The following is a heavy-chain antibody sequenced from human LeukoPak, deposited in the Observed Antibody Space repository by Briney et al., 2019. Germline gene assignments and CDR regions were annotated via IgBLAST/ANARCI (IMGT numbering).Heavy chain of an antibody. Sequence: GGSLRLSCAASGFTFSNYWMGWVRQAPGKGLEWVSKTKPDGSSDYYADSVRSRFTTSRDNAINLLYLRMNRLRAEDTAVYYCAIDGDLNTNFDYWGQGTLVTVSS. D-gene: IGHD2-21*02. CDR3: AIDGDLNTNFDY. V-gene: IGHV3-7*01. J-gene: IGHJ4*02. CDR2: TKPDGSSD. CDR1: GFTFSNYW.